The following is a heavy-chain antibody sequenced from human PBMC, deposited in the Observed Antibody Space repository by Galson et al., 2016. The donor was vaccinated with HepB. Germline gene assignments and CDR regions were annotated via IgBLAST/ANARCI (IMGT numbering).Heavy chain of an antibody. D-gene: IGHD3-9*01. J-gene: IGHJ4*02. CDR3: ARSALDYDISAGYYRPLAMDV. CDR2: IYYSGST. V-gene: IGHV4-59*01. Sequence: ETLSLTCTVSGGSMSTYYWSWIRQPPGKGLEWIGYIYYSGSTNCNPSLKSRVTISVDTSKNQFSLKLGSVTAADTAVYFCARSALDYDISAGYYRPLAMDVWGQGTLVTVSS. CDR1: GGSMSTYY.